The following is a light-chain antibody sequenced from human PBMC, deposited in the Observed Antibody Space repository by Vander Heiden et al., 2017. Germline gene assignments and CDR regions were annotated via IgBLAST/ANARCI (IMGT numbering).Light chain of an antibody. CDR1: ESITNY. Sequence: DIQMTQSPSSLSASVGDRVTITCRASESITNYLNWYQQTPGKAPNLLIFGTSSLLSGVPSRFSGSGSGTDFTLTISSLQPEDVATYYCQQSYRTPLTFSGGTKVEVK. J-gene: IGKJ4*01. CDR3: QQSYRTPLT. CDR2: GTS. V-gene: IGKV1-39*01.